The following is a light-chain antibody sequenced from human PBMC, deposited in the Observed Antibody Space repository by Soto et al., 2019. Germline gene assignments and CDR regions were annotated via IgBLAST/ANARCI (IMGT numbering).Light chain of an antibody. CDR1: SSNIGTGYD. V-gene: IGLV1-40*01. CDR2: GNS. Sequence: QSVLTQPPSVSGAPGQRVTIFCTGSSSNIGTGYDVHWYQQLPGTAPKLLIYGNSKRPSGVPDRFSGSKSGTSASLAITGLQAEDEADYYCQSYDSSLNALFGGGTKLTVL. J-gene: IGLJ2*01. CDR3: QSYDSSLNAL.